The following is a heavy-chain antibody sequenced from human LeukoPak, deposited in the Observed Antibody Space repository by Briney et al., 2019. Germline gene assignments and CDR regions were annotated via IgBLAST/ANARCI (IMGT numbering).Heavy chain of an antibody. D-gene: IGHD4-17*01. CDR3: ARAQYGDLHDY. CDR1: GGSISSYY. Sequence: SETLSLTCTVSGGSISSYYWSWIRQPPGKGLEWIGYIYYSGSTNYNPSLKSRVTISVDTSKNQFSLKLSSVTAADTAVYYCARAQYGDLHDYWGQGTLVTVSS. CDR2: IYYSGST. J-gene: IGHJ4*02. V-gene: IGHV4-59*12.